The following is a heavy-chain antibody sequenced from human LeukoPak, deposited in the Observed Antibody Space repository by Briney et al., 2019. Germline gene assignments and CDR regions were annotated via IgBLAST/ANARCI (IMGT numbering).Heavy chain of an antibody. V-gene: IGHV4-59*08. J-gene: IGHJ5*02. CDR1: GGSISSYY. CDR2: IYYSGST. D-gene: IGHD6-13*01. Sequence: SETLSLTCTVSGGSISSYYWSWIRQPPGKGLEWIGYIYYSGSTNYNPSLKSRVTISGDTCKNEFSLKLRCVTAGDTAVDCGGRHRSGYSSSCFDPWRQGTLVTVSS. CDR3: GRHRSGYSSSCFDP.